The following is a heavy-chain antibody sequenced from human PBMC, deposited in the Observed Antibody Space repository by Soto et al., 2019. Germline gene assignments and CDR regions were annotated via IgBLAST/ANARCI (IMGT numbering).Heavy chain of an antibody. D-gene: IGHD2-15*01. CDR2: IWNDGSYK. Sequence: QVRLVESGGGVVQPGRSLRLSCAASGLIFSTYGMHWVRQAPGKGLEWVAVIWNDGSYKFYGDSVKGRFTISRDNSKNTVYLQMNSLRVEDTAVYYCARDDIDDGKGFDFWGQGTIVTVS. J-gene: IGHJ3*01. CDR3: ARDDIDDGKGFDF. CDR1: GLIFSTYG. V-gene: IGHV3-33*01.